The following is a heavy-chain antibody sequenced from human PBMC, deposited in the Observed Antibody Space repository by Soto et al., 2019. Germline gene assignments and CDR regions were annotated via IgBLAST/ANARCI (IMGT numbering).Heavy chain of an antibody. V-gene: IGHV4-31*03. D-gene: IGHD3-3*01. J-gene: IGHJ6*02. CDR1: GGSISSGGYY. CDR2: IYYSGST. CDR3: ARCALEGYYYYGMDV. Sequence: SETLSLTCTVSGGSISSGGYYWSWIRQHPGKGLEWIGYIYYSGSTYYNPSLKSRVTISVDASKNQFSLKLSSVTAADTAVYYCARCALEGYYYYGMDVWGQGTTVTVSS.